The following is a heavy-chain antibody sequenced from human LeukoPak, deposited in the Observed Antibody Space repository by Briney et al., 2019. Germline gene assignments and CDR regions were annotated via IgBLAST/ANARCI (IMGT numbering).Heavy chain of an antibody. CDR3: ARTRIAAAGTEIDY. CDR2: IIPILGIA. J-gene: IGHJ4*02. D-gene: IGHD6-13*01. V-gene: IGHV1-69*04. CDR1: GGTFSSYA. Sequence: SVKVSCKASGGTFSSYAISWVRQAPGQGLEWMGRIIPILGIANYAQKFQGRVTIAADKSTSTAYMELSSLRSEDTAVYYCARTRIAAAGTEIDYWGQGTLVTVSS.